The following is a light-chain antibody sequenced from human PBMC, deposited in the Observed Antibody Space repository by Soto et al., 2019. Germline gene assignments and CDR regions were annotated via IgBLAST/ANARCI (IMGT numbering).Light chain of an antibody. CDR3: SSYTGSNTPYV. CDR1: SSDVGKYDY. V-gene: IGLV2-14*01. J-gene: IGLJ1*01. CDR2: EVT. Sequence: QSALTQPPSASGSPGRSVTISCTGTSSDVGKYDYVSWFQHHPGKAPKLIIYEVTTRPSGVSSRFSGSKSGNTASLTISGLQADDEANYYCSSYTGSNTPYVFGTGTKVTVL.